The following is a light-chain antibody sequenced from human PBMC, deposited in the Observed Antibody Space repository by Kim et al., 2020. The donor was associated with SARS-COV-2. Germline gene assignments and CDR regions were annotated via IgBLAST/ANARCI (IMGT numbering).Light chain of an antibody. CDR3: QSYDSSLSGVV. CDR2: GNS. Sequence: QRVPLSCTGSSSNSGAGYDVHWYQQLPGTAPKLLIYGNSNRPSGVPDRFSGSKSGTSASLAITGLQAEDEADYYCQSYDSSLSGVVFGGGTQLTVL. CDR1: SSNSGAGYD. V-gene: IGLV1-40*01. J-gene: IGLJ2*01.